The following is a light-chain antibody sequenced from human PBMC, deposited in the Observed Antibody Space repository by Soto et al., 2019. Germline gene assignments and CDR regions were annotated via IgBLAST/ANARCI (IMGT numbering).Light chain of an antibody. CDR3: MQRIEFPIT. V-gene: IGKV2-40*01. J-gene: IGKJ5*01. CDR2: TLS. Sequence: DIVITQTPLSLSVTPGQPASISCKSSQSLLHSDGNTYVDWYLQRPGQSPQLLIYTLSSRASGVPDRFSGSGSRTDFTLRISRVEAEDVGVYYCMQRIEFPITFGQGTRLEIK. CDR1: QSLLHSDGNTY.